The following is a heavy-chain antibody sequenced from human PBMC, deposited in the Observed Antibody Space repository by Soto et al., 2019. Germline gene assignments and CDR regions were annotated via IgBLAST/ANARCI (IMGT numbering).Heavy chain of an antibody. CDR1: GGSISTGGYY. D-gene: IGHD1-1*01. CDR2: IYYSGSS. CDR3: ASTRDYFDY. V-gene: IGHV4-31*03. Sequence: LSLTCTVSGGSISTGGYYWSWIRQHPGKGLEWIGYIYYSGSSSYNLSLKGRLTISVDTSKNQFSLKLSSVTAADTAVYYCASTRDYFDYWGQGILVTVSS. J-gene: IGHJ4*02.